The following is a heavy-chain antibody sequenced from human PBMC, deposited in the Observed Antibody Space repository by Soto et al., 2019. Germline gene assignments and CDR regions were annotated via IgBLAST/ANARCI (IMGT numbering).Heavy chain of an antibody. Sequence: GGSLRLSCAASGFTFSSYSMNWVRQAPGKGLEWVSYISSSSSTIYYADSVKGRFTISRDNSKNTLYLQMNSLRAEDTAVYYCAKDPGSAFERWGQGTMVTVSS. CDR2: ISSSSSTI. J-gene: IGHJ3*02. CDR3: AKDPGSAFER. CDR1: GFTFSSYS. V-gene: IGHV3-48*01.